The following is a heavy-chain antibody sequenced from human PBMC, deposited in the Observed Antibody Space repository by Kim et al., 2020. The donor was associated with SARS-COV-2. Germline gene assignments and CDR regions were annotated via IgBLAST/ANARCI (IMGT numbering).Heavy chain of an antibody. J-gene: IGHJ6*02. CDR2: IYYSGST. Sequence: SETLSLTCTVSGGSISSSSYYWGWIRQPPGKGLEWIGSIYYSGSTYYNPSLKNRVTISVDTSKNQFSLKLSSVTAADTAVYYCARQGWVGGQTYYYYGMDVWGQGTTVTVSS. CDR1: GGSISSSSYY. D-gene: IGHD1-26*01. CDR3: ARQGWVGGQTYYYYGMDV. V-gene: IGHV4-39*01.